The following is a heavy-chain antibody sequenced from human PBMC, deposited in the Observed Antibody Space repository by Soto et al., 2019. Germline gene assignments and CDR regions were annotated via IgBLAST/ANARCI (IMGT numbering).Heavy chain of an antibody. CDR1: EFTFSNYA. Sequence: PGGSLRLSCAASEFTFSNYAMSWVRQAPGKGLEWVSAISYGGGTTYYADSVKGRFTISRDNSKNTLYLQMNSLRAEDSAVYYCAKDEGWTNYFDYWGQGTLVTVSS. V-gene: IGHV3-23*01. CDR2: ISYGGGTT. J-gene: IGHJ4*02. CDR3: AKDEGWTNYFDY.